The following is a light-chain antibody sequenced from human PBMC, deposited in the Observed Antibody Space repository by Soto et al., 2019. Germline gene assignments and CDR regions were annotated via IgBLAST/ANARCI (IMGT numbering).Light chain of an antibody. CDR3: QQRSNWPPIT. J-gene: IGKJ5*01. CDR2: DAS. Sequence: EIVLTQSPATLSFSLGERATLSCRASQSVSSYLAWYQQKPGQAPRLLIYDASNRATGIPARFSGSGSGTDFTLTISSLEPEDFAVYYCQQRSNWPPITFGQGTRLEIK. CDR1: QSVSSY. V-gene: IGKV3-11*01.